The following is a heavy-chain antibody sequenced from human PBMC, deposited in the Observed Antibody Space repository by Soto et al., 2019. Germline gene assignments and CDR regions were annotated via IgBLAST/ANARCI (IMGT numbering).Heavy chain of an antibody. Sequence: SVKVSCKASGGTFSSYAISWVRQAPGQGLEWMGGIIPIFGTANYAQKFQGRVTITADESTSTAYMELSSLRSEDTAVYYCARDRGFQSSNFGYFDYWGQGTLVTVSS. CDR2: IIPIFGTA. CDR1: GGTFSSYA. D-gene: IGHD3-10*01. CDR3: ARDRGFQSSNFGYFDY. J-gene: IGHJ4*02. V-gene: IGHV1-69*13.